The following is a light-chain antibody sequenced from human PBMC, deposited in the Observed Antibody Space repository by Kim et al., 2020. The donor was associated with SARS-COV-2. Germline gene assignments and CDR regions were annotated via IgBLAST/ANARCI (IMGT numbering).Light chain of an antibody. CDR2: VNSDGSH. V-gene: IGLV4-69*01. J-gene: IGLJ3*02. CDR3: QTWGTGMV. CDR1: SGHSSYA. Sequence: GASVKRTCPLSSGHSSYAFAWHQQQPEKGPRYLMKVNSDGSHSKGDGIPDRFSGSSSGAERYLTISSLQSEDEADYYCQTWGTGMVFGGGTKLTVL.